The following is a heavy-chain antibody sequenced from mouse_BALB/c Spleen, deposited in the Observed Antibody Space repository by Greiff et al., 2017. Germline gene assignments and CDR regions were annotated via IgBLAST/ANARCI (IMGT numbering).Heavy chain of an antibody. Sequence: QLQQSGPQLVRPGASVKISCKASGYSFTSYWMHWVKQRPGQGLEWIGMIDPSDSETRLNQKFKDKATLTVDKSSSTAYMQLSSPTSEDSAVYYCARGFTTVVADYWGQGTTLTVSS. V-gene: IGHV1S126*01. CDR1: GYSFTSYW. J-gene: IGHJ2*01. CDR3: ARGFTTVVADY. D-gene: IGHD1-1*01. CDR2: IDPSDSET.